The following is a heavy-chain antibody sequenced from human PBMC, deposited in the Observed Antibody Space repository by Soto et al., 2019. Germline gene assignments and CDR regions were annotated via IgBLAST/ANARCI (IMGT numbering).Heavy chain of an antibody. J-gene: IGHJ4*02. CDR1: GGSITTVGYS. Sequence: QLQLQESGSGLVKPSQTLSLTCAVSGGSITTVGYSWSWIRQPPGKVLEWIGYIFHSGISYSNPSLKGRVTMSVDGSKNRFSLRLSSVTAADTAVYYCARRISARTYYFDYWGQGTLVTVSS. CDR2: IFHSGIS. CDR3: ARRISARTYYFDY. V-gene: IGHV4-30-2*01. D-gene: IGHD6-6*01.